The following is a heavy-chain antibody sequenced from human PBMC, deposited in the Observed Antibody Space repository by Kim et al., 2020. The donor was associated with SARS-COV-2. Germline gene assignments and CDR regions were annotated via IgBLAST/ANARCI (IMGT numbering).Heavy chain of an antibody. CDR1: GFTFSNYG. D-gene: IGHD3-22*01. V-gene: IGHV3-30*03. Sequence: GGSLRLSCAASGFTFSNYGMHWVRQAPGKGLEWVGIVSYEGRNTYYADSVEGRFTISRDNSKNTLYLHMNSLRTEDTALYYCAREAAFTTIVVDYYFDHWGQGTLVTVPS. CDR2: VSYEGRNT. J-gene: IGHJ4*02. CDR3: AREAAFTTIVVDYYFDH.